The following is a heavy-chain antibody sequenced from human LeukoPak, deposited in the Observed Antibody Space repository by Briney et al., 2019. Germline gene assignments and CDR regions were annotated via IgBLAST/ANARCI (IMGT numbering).Heavy chain of an antibody. V-gene: IGHV4-4*02. D-gene: IGHD3-9*01. J-gene: IGHJ4*02. CDR2: IYRSGTT. CDR3: ARASRYYDILTGYYPVYYFDY. Sequence: GTLSLTCAVSGGSISSTNWWSWVRQPPGKGLEWIGEIYRSGTTNYKPSLKSRVTISLDKSRNHFSLKLSSVTAADTAVYYCARASRYYDILTGYYPVYYFDYWGQGTLVTVSS. CDR1: GGSISSTNW.